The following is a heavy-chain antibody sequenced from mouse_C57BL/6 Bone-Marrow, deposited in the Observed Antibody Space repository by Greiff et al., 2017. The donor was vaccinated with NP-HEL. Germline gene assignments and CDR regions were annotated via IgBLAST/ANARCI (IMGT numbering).Heavy chain of an antibody. V-gene: IGHV5-6*01. Sequence: EVKVVESGGDLVKPGGSLKLSCAASGFTFSSYGMSWVRQTPDKRLEWVATISSGGSYTYYPDSVKGRFTISRDNAKNTLYLQMSSLKSEDTAMYYCARQVIYYYGSYYFDYWGQGTTLTVSS. J-gene: IGHJ2*01. CDR2: ISSGGSYT. D-gene: IGHD1-1*01. CDR1: GFTFSSYG. CDR3: ARQVIYYYGSYYFDY.